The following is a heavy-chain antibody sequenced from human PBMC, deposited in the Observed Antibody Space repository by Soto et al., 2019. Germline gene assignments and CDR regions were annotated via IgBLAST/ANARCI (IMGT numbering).Heavy chain of an antibody. J-gene: IGHJ4*02. CDR3: ATDRTSYYYDSSGYYRSEVFDY. CDR1: GYTLTELS. Sequence: ASVKVSCKVSGYTLTELSMHWVRQAPGKGLEWMGGFDPEDGETIYAQKFQGRVTMTEDTSTDTAYMELSSLRSEDTAVYYCATDRTSYYYDSSGYYRSEVFDYWAQGSLVIGSS. CDR2: FDPEDGET. V-gene: IGHV1-24*01. D-gene: IGHD3-22*01.